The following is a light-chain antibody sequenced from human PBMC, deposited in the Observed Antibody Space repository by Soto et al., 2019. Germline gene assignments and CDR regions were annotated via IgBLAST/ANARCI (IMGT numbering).Light chain of an antibody. CDR3: QQTYRTPLT. J-gene: IGKJ4*01. CDR2: AAS. Sequence: DIQMTQSPSSLSASVGDRVTITCRAGQYIGRYLNWYQQKPGKAPKLLIYAASSLHSGVPSRFSGSGYGTDFTLTISSLQPEDFATYSCQQTYRTPLTFGGGTKVEIK. CDR1: QYIGRY. V-gene: IGKV1-39*01.